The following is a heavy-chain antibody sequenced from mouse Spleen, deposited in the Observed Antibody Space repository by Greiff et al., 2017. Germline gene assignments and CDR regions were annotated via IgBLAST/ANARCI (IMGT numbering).Heavy chain of an antibody. CDR2: IYPGDGDT. V-gene: IGHV1-82*01. CDR1: GYAFSSSW. CDR3: ARGPYRYDEAWFAY. J-gene: IGHJ3*01. D-gene: IGHD2-14*01. Sequence: QVQLQQSGPELVKPGASVKISCKASGYAFSSSWMNWVKQRPGKGLEWIGRIYPGDGDTNYNGKFKGKATLTADKSSSTAYMQLSSLTSEDSAVYFCARGPYRYDEAWFAYWGQGTLVTVSA.